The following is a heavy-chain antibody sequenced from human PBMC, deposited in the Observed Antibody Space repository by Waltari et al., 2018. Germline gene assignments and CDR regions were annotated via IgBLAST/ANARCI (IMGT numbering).Heavy chain of an antibody. J-gene: IGHJ4*02. D-gene: IGHD2-15*01. V-gene: IGHV4-38-2*02. CDR3: AREIYCSGGNCYLSYFDY. CDR2: VYHSGFT. CDR1: GYSISSGYY. Sequence: QVQLQESGPGLVKPSETLSLTCTVSGYSISSGYYWGWIRQPPGKGLEWIGSVYHSGFTYYNPSLKSRLTISVDTSKNQFSLRLSSVTAADTAVYYCAREIYCSGGNCYLSYFDYWGQGTLVTVSS.